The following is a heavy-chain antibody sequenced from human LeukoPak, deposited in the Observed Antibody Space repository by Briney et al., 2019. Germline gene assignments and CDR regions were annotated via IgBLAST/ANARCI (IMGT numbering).Heavy chain of an antibody. J-gene: IGHJ6*02. CDR2: ISGSGGST. D-gene: IGHD3-10*01. Sequence: PGGSLRLSCAASGFTFSSYAMSWVRQAPGKGLEWVSAISGSGGSTYYADSVKGRFTISRDNSKNTLYLQMNSLRAEDTAVYYCATPSAPWFGELFQNIYYYYGMDVWGQGTTVTVSS. CDR3: ATPSAPWFGELFQNIYYYYGMDV. CDR1: GFTFSSYA. V-gene: IGHV3-23*01.